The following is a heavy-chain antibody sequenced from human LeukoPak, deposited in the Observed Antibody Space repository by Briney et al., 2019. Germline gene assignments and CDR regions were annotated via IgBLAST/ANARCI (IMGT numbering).Heavy chain of an antibody. V-gene: IGHV4-59*01. D-gene: IGHD3-3*01. CDR1: GGSISSYY. CDR3: ARAGYDFSSGYYGEYYFDY. J-gene: IGHJ4*02. Sequence: PSETLSLTCTVSGGSISSYYWSWIRQPPGKGLEWIGYIYYSGSTNYNPSLKSRVTISVDTSKNQFSLKLSSVTAADTAVYYCARAGYDFSSGYYGEYYFDYSGQGTLVTVSS. CDR2: IYYSGST.